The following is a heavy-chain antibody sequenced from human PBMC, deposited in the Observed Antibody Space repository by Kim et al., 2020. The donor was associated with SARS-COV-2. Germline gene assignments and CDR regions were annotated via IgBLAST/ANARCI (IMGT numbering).Heavy chain of an antibody. CDR1: GFTFSSYA. D-gene: IGHD5-18*01. J-gene: IGHJ4*02. Sequence: GGSLRLSCAASGFTFSSYAMHWVRQAPGKGLEWVAVISYDGSNKYYADSVKGRFTISRDNSKNTLYLQMNSLRAEDTAVYYCARDVGVYSYDSPGNYWGQGTLVTVSS. V-gene: IGHV3-30-3*01. CDR3: ARDVGVYSYDSPGNY. CDR2: ISYDGSNK.